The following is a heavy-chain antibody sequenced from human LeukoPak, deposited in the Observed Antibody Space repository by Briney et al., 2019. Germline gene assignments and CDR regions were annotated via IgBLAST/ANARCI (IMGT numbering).Heavy chain of an antibody. CDR3: ATALGHIVVATAISGRNWFDP. D-gene: IGHD2-21*02. V-gene: IGHV1-69-2*01. Sequence: ASVKISCKVSGYTFTDYYMHWVQQAPGKGLEWMGLVDPEDGETIYAEKFQGRVTITADTSTDTACMELSSLRSEDTAVYYCATALGHIVVATAISGRNWFDPWGQGTLVTVSS. CDR1: GYTFTDYY. J-gene: IGHJ5*02. CDR2: VDPEDGET.